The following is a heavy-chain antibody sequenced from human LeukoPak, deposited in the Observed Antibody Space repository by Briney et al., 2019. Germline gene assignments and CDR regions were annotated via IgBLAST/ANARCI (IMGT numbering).Heavy chain of an antibody. Sequence: SETLSLACTVSGGSISSYYWSWIRQPPGKGLEWIGYIYYSGSTNYNPSLKSRVTISVDTSKNQFSLKLSSVTAADTAVYYCARDPRTTVDYYYYGMDVWGKGTTVTVSS. CDR2: IYYSGST. CDR1: GGSISSYY. D-gene: IGHD4-23*01. CDR3: ARDPRTTVDYYYYGMDV. J-gene: IGHJ6*04. V-gene: IGHV4-59*01.